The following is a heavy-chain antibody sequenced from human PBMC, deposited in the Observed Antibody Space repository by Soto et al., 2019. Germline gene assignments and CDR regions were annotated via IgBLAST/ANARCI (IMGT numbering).Heavy chain of an antibody. J-gene: IGHJ4*02. V-gene: IGHV3-23*01. CDR2: ISGGADDT. D-gene: IGHD3-22*01. Sequence: EVQLXESGXGLVQPGGSXRLSCTASGFTFSNYAMGWVRQAPGKGLEWVSVISGGADDTHYADSVKGRFTISRDNSKNTLYVQMDILRAEDTAVYYCAKAISGYYAPLDYWGQGMRVTVSS. CDR1: GFTFSNYA. CDR3: AKAISGYYAPLDY.